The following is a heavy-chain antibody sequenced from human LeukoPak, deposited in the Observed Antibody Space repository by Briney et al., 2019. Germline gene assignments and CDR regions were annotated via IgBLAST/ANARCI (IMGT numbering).Heavy chain of an antibody. J-gene: IGHJ6*02. D-gene: IGHD2-2*01. Sequence: GMSLTLSCAASGFTFDDYAMHWVRQAPGGGLEWVSGISWSRGNIGCADCVRGRFTISRDNAKNSVYLKMNSLGDEETAWYYCAKGVVPAASLYYGLDVWGQGTTVTVSS. CDR1: GFTFDDYA. CDR3: AKGVVPAASLYYGLDV. CDR2: ISWSRGNI. V-gene: IGHV3-9*01.